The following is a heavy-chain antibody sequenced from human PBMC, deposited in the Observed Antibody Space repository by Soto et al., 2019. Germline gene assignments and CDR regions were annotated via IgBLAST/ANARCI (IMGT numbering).Heavy chain of an antibody. J-gene: IGHJ5*02. CDR2: IVTYNGNT. D-gene: IGHD6-19*01. V-gene: IGHV1-18*01. Sequence: GASVKVSCKAAGYTFTNYGISWVRQAPGQGLEWMGWIVTYNGNTQSTQKLQGRVTMTTDTSTSTAYMELRSLRSDDTAVYYCARGPQGRGWGGKWFAAGGRGTMVTVSS. CDR1: GYTFTNYG. CDR3: ARGPQGRGWGGKWFAA.